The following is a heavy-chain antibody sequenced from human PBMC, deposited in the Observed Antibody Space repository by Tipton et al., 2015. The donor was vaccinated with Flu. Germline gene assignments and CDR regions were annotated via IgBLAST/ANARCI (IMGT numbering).Heavy chain of an antibody. CDR2: IYYTGKT. V-gene: IGHV4-59*01. CDR1: GGSLTSYY. D-gene: IGHD3-22*01. CDR3: ARDHSSGYYPPSYFYGMDV. Sequence: LRLSCTVSGGSLTSYYWSWIRQSPGKGLEWIGYIYYTGKTNYNPSLKSRVTISVDTSKDQFSLQLKSVTAADTAVYYCARDHSSGYYPPSYFYGMDVWGQGTTVTVSS. J-gene: IGHJ6*02.